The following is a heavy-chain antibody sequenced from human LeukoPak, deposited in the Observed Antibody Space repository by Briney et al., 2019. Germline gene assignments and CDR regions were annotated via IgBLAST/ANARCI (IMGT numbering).Heavy chain of an antibody. V-gene: IGHV4-59*08. D-gene: IGHD2-2*02. CDR3: ARRLCSSLTCNIGPSGNWLDP. CDR2: IYYDGST. CDR1: GGSMSNYW. Sequence: PSETLSLTCTVSGGSMSNYWWNWIRQPPGKGLEWIAYIYYDGSTYYNPALNSRVTISIDTSKNQFSLKLNSVTAADTAVYYCARRLCSSLTCNIGPSGNWLDPWGQGTLVTVSS. J-gene: IGHJ5*02.